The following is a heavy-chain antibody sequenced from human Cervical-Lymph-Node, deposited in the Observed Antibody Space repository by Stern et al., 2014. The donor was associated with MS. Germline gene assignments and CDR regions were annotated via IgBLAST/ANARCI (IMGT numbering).Heavy chain of an antibody. D-gene: IGHD3-10*01. CDR2: IIPIFGSA. V-gene: IGHV1-69*01. Sequence: VQLVQSGAEVKKPGSSVRVSCKASGGTFSSYAISWVRQAPGQWLEWMGGIIPIFGSANYARKFQGRVTITADDSTSTAYMEVNSLRSEDTAVYYCASSVGELTPEAVWGQGTTVTV. J-gene: IGHJ6*02. CDR3: ASSVGELTPEAV. CDR1: GGTFSSYA.